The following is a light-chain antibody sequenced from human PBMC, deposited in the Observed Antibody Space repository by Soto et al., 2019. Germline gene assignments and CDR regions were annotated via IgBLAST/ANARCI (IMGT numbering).Light chain of an antibody. CDR2: KAT. CDR3: QRYSDYQYI. CDR1: QSITTW. Sequence: DIQMTQSPSTLSASVGDRVTITCRVSQSITTWLAWYQQKPGKAPKLLIYKATNLQSGVPSRFSGSGSGTEFSLTISSLQPDDFATYYCQRYSDYQYIFGQGTKLEIK. V-gene: IGKV1-5*03. J-gene: IGKJ2*01.